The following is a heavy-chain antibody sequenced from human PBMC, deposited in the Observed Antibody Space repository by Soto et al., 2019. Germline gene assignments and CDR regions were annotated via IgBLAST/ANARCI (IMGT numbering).Heavy chain of an antibody. Sequence: QVQLVESGGGVVQPGRSLRLSCAASGFTFSSYGMHWVRQAPGTGLEWVAVISFDGSNKYFADSVKGRFTISRDNYKNTLYLQMNSLKREDTAVYYCARSATNYYDCSGETDYWGHGTLVTVSS. CDR3: ARSATNYYDCSGETDY. CDR1: GFTFSSYG. CDR2: ISFDGSNK. D-gene: IGHD3-22*01. J-gene: IGHJ4*01. V-gene: IGHV3-30*03.